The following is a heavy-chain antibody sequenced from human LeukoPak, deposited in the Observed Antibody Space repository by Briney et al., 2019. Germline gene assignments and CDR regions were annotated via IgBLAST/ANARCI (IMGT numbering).Heavy chain of an antibody. CDR1: SGSISSGSYY. CDR3: ARSPHIWFAERGWFDP. J-gene: IGHJ5*02. CDR2: IYTSGNT. V-gene: IGHV4-61*02. Sequence: SETLSLTCTVSSGSISSGSYYWSWIRQPAGKGLEWIGRIYTSGNTNYNPSLKSRVTISVDTSKSQFSLKLSSVTAADTAVYFCARSPHIWFAERGWFDPWGQGTLVTVSS. D-gene: IGHD3-10*01.